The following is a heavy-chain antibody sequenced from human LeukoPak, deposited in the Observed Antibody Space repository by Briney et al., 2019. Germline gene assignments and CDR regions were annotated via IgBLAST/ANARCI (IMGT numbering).Heavy chain of an antibody. CDR3: ARDRWGPTKSFDL. CDR2: ITASANTI. J-gene: IGHJ2*01. Sequence: GGSLRLSCVGSGFTFSDYVMGWIRQAPGKGLEWISYITASANTIYYADSVKGRFPISRDNTKNSLYVQLTSLSAEDTAVYFCARDRWGPTKSFDLWGRGTLVTVSS. D-gene: IGHD3-16*01. V-gene: IGHV3-11*01. CDR1: GFTFSDYV.